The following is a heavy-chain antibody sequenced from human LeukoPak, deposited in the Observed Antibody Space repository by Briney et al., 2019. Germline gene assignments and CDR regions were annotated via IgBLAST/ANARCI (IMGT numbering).Heavy chain of an antibody. CDR2: IDPNSGDT. CDR3: AREKQHQRGRHCEY. V-gene: IGHV1-2*02. J-gene: IGHJ4*02. Sequence: GASVKVSSKHSGYRFTTNIIHCVRQAPGQGLEWMGCIDPNSGDTKYAQNFQGRVTMTRDTYIRTAYMELSSLRANETAVYYCAREKQHQRGRHCEYWGRGTLVTVSS. D-gene: IGHD6-13*01. CDR1: GYRFTTNI.